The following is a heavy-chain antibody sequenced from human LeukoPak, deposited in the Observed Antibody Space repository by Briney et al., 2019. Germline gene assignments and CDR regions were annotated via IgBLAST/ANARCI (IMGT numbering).Heavy chain of an antibody. CDR1: GGSFSGYY. J-gene: IGHJ4*02. CDR3: ARGGRGITIFGAKDY. D-gene: IGHD3-3*01. Sequence: SETLSLTCAVYGGSFSGYYWSWIRQPPGKGLEWIGEINHSGSTNYNPSLKSRVTISVDTSKNQFSLKLSSVTAADTAVYYCARGGRGITIFGAKDYWGQGTLATVSS. CDR2: INHSGST. V-gene: IGHV4-34*01.